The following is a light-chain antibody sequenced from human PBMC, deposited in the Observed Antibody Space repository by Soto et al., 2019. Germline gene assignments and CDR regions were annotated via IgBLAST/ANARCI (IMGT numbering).Light chain of an antibody. CDR3: SSYTSSSPPVV. Sequence: QSALTQPASVSGSPGQSITISCTGTSSDVGGYNYVSWYQQHPGKAPKLMIYDVSNRPSGVSNRFSGSQSGNTASLTISGLQDEDEADYYCSSYTSSSPPVVFGGGTKLTVL. V-gene: IGLV2-14*01. CDR2: DVS. J-gene: IGLJ2*01. CDR1: SSDVGGYNY.